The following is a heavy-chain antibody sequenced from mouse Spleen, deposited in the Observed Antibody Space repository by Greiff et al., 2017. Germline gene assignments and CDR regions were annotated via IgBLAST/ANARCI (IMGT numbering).Heavy chain of an antibody. CDR3: ARWLLPYYFDY. Sequence: EVKLMESGPELVKPGASVKISCKASGYSFTGYYMNWVKQSPEKSLEWIGEINPSTGGTTYNQKFKAKATLTVDKSSSTAYMQLKSLTSEDSAVYYCARWLLPYYFDYWGQGTTLTVSS. CDR2: INPSTGGT. CDR1: GYSFTGYY. D-gene: IGHD2-3*01. J-gene: IGHJ2*01. V-gene: IGHV1-42*01.